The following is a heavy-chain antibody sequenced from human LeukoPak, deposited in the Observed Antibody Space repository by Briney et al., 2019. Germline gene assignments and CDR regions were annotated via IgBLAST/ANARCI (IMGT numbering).Heavy chain of an antibody. J-gene: IGHJ5*02. CDR2: IIPILGIA. CDR3: ARVRVRVPNWFDP. CDR1: GGTFSSYA. Sequence: GASVKVSCKASGGTFSSYAISWVRQAPGQGLEWMGRIIPILGIANYAQKFQGRVTITADKSTSTAYMELSSLRSEDTAVYYCARVRVRVPNWFDPWGQGTLVTVSS. D-gene: IGHD2-2*01. V-gene: IGHV1-69*04.